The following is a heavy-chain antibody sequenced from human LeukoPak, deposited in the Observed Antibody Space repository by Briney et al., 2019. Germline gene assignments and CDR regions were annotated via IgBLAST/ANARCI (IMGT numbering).Heavy chain of an antibody. V-gene: IGHV3-23*01. CDR2: ISGSGGST. Sequence: GGSLRLSCAASGFTFSSYAVSLVRQAPGKGLEWVSAISGSGGSTYYADSVKGRFTISRDNSKNTLYLQMNSLGAEDTAVYYCAKDTADCFDYWGQGTLVTVSS. CDR1: GFTFSSYA. D-gene: IGHD5-18*01. J-gene: IGHJ4*02. CDR3: AKDTADCFDY.